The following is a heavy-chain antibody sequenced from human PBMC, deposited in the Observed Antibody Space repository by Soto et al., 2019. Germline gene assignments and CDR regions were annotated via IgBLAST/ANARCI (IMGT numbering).Heavy chain of an antibody. CDR1: GYPVTAYY. Sequence: QLHLVQSGAVVKKPGASVTVSCSASGYPVTAYYMHWVRQAPGRGLEWMGGLNPATGAAKYTQTFQGRVTMTRDTPTSTVFRELSGLTSEDTAVFYYARGGGVGVAGSAAFDMWGQGTLVTVSS. J-gene: IGHJ3*02. V-gene: IGHV1-2*02. CDR3: ARGGGVGVAGSAAFDM. D-gene: IGHD3-3*01. CDR2: LNPATGAA.